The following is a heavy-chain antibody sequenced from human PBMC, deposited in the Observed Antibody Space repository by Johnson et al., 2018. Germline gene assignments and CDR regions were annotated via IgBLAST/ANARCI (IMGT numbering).Heavy chain of an antibody. CDR2: INTGKGKT. D-gene: IGHD3-10*01. CDR1: GYTFIDYV. J-gene: IGHJ6*02. V-gene: IGHV1-3*04. Sequence: QVQLVESGAEVREPGASVKVSCTSSGYTFIDYVIHWLRQVPGQRLEWMGWINTGKGKTKYAEKFQGRITVTRNTSVSTSYRELSSLTSEDTAVYYCARMQGVIWLAELYGMDVWGQGTTVTVSS. CDR3: ARMQGVIWLAELYGMDV.